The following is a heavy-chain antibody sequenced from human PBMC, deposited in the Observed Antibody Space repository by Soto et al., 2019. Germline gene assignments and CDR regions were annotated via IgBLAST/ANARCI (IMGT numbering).Heavy chain of an antibody. CDR1: GFTFSSYG. CDR2: IWYDGSNK. J-gene: IGHJ6*02. CDR3: ARAPGYGGYYYYGMDV. D-gene: IGHD1-26*01. V-gene: IGHV3-33*01. Sequence: GGSLRLSCAASGFTFSSYGMHWVRQAPGKGLEWVAVIWYDGSNKYYADSVKGRFTISRDNSKNTLYLQMNSLRAEDTAVYYCARAPGYGGYYYYGMDVWGQGTTVTVSS.